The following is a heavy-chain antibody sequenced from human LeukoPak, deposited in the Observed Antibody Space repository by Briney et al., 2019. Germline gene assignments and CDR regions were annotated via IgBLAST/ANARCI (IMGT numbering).Heavy chain of an antibody. CDR3: ARDSGSYYTSANAFDI. J-gene: IGHJ3*02. CDR2: IYTSGST. Sequence: SETLSLTCTASGGSVSSYYWSWIRQPAGKGLEWIGRIYTSGSTNYNPSLKSRVTMSVDTSKNQFSLKLSSVTAADMAVYYCARDSGSYYTSANAFDIWGQGTMVTVSS. D-gene: IGHD1-26*01. CDR1: GGSVSSYY. V-gene: IGHV4-4*07.